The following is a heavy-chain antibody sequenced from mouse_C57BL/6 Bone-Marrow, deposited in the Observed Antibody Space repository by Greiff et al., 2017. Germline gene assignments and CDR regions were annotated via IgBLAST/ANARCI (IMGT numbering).Heavy chain of an antibody. CDR3: ARSRDDGYYWYFDV. J-gene: IGHJ1*03. V-gene: IGHV1-72*01. CDR2: IDPISGGT. D-gene: IGHD2-3*01. Sequence: QVQLQQPGAELVKPGASVKLSCKASGYTFTSYWMHWVKQRPGRGLEWIGRIDPISGGTKYNEKFKSKATLTVDKPSSTAYMQLSSLTSEDSAVYYCARSRDDGYYWYFDVWGTGTTVTVSS. CDR1: GYTFTSYW.